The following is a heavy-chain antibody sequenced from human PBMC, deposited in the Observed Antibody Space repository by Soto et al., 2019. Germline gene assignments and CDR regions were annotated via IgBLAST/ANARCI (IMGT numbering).Heavy chain of an antibody. J-gene: IGHJ3*01. Sequence: QVQLKESGPGLVKPSQTLSFTCTVSGGSIISGVHYWSWIRQHPEKGLEWIGYIYYSGSTYYNPSLKSRITISVDTSKSQFSLNLSSVTAADTAVYYCARKIYVRTGHAFDVWGQGTMVTVSS. CDR1: GGSIISGVHY. CDR2: IYYSGST. V-gene: IGHV4-31*03. CDR3: ARKIYVRTGHAFDV. D-gene: IGHD3-10*02.